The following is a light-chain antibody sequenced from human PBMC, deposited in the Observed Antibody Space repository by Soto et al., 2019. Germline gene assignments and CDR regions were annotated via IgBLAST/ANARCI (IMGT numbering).Light chain of an antibody. J-gene: IGLJ1*01. CDR1: RSNIGSNT. Sequence: QSVLTQPPSASGTPGQRVTISCSGSRSNIGSNTVNWYQQLPGTAPKLLIYSNNQRPSGVPDRFSGSKSGTSASLAISGLQSEDEADYYCAAWDDSLNGEVFGTGTKVPS. CDR3: AAWDDSLNGEV. V-gene: IGLV1-44*01. CDR2: SNN.